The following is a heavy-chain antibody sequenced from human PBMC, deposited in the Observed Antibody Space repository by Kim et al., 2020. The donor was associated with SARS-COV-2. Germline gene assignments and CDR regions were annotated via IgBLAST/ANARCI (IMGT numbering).Heavy chain of an antibody. CDR1: GFTFSSYT. Sequence: GGSLRLSCAASGFTFSSYTMNWVRQAPGKGLEWVSSISSSSSYIYYADSVKGRFTISRDNAKNSLYLQMNSLRAEDTALYYCAREPRIRVRVYYFDDWGQGALVTVS. CDR2: ISSSSSYI. CDR3: AREPRIRVRVYYFDD. V-gene: IGHV3-21*01. J-gene: IGHJ4*02. D-gene: IGHD3-3*01.